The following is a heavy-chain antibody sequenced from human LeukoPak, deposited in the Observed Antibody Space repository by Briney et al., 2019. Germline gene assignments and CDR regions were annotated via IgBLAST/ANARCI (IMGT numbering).Heavy chain of an antibody. D-gene: IGHD3-22*01. J-gene: IGHJ4*02. CDR3: ARVTGYMIGDYFDY. CDR2: IYYSGST. V-gene: IGHV4-59*01. CDR1: GGSISSYY. Sequence: SETLSLTCTVSGGSISSYYWSWIRQPPGKGMEWIGYIYYSGSTNYNPSLKSRVTISVETSKNQFSLKLSSVTAADTAVYYCARVTGYMIGDYFDYWGQGTLVTVSS.